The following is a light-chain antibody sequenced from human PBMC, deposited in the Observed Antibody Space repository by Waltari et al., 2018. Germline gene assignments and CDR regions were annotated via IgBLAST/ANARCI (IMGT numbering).Light chain of an antibody. CDR1: QSVGRS. V-gene: IGKV3-20*01. CDR2: DAS. Sequence: IMLTQSPGTLSLSPGERATLSCRASQSVGRSLVWYQQKPGQAPRLLFYDASRRATGSPDRFSGSEFGTDFSLTISRLEPEDFAVYYCQKYESLPATFGQGTKVEIK. J-gene: IGKJ1*01. CDR3: QKYESLPAT.